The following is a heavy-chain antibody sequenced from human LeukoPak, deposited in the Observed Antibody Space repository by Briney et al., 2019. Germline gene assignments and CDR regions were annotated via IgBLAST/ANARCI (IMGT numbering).Heavy chain of an antibody. CDR2: MNPNSGNT. J-gene: IGHJ4*02. Sequence: ASVKVSCKASGYTFTSYDINWVRQATGRGLEWMGWMNPNSGNTGYAQKFQGRVTITRNTSISTAYMELSSLRSEDTAVYYCARVVSSGVNDYWGQGTLVTVSS. CDR3: ARVVSSGVNDY. D-gene: IGHD7-27*01. CDR1: GYTFTSYD. V-gene: IGHV1-8*03.